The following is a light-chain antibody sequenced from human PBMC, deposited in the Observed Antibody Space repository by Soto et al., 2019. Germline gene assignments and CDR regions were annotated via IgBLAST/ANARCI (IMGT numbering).Light chain of an antibody. Sequence: DSVMTQPPDSLGGALGGMATINGKSSQSVLYSSTNKNYLAWYQQKPGPPHKLLLYWACTRESGVPDRFSGSGSGTDFTLTISSLQAEDVAVYYCQQYYSTPLTFGGGPQL. V-gene: IGKV4-1*01. CDR2: WAC. J-gene: IGKJ4*01. CDR1: QSVLYSSTNKNY. CDR3: QQYYSTPLT.